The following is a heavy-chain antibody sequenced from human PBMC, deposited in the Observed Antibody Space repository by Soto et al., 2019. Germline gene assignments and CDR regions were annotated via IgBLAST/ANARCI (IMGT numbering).Heavy chain of an antibody. CDR3: ATIMVPASLHIEFDY. D-gene: IGHD2-21*02. J-gene: IGHJ4*02. CDR2: IFYIGHA. CDR1: GGSINTNNYY. Sequence: PSQTLSLTCSVSGGSINTNNYYWGWIRQGPGQGLVWIGSIFYIGHANYNPSLRGRVTISQDLSKNQFSLKLASMTAADTAVHYCATIMVPASLHIEFDYLGRGTLVRVSS. V-gene: IGHV4-39*01.